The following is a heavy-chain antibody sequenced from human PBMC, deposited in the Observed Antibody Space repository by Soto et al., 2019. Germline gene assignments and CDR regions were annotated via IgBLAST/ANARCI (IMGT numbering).Heavy chain of an antibody. J-gene: IGHJ5*02. Sequence: EVQLVESGGALVQPGGSLRLSCAASGFTFTDYWMNWVRQAPGKGLEWVANIKQDGSEKYYVDSVKGRFTISRDNAKKSRYLQMNSLRAEDKAVYYCAIMIFGLGTDHWGQGTLVTVSS. V-gene: IGHV3-7*01. CDR2: IKQDGSEK. CDR1: GFTFTDYW. D-gene: IGHD3-3*01. CDR3: AIMIFGLGTDH.